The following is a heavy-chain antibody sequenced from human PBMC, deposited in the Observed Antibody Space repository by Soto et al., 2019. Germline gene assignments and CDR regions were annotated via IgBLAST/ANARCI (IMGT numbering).Heavy chain of an antibody. CDR3: ASSRGYCSSTSCYAGAFDI. V-gene: IGHV1-69*01. Sequence: QVQLVQSGAEVKKPGSSVKVSCKASGGTFSSYAISWVRQAPGQGLEWMGGIIPIFGTANYAQKFQGRVTITADESTSTADMELSSLRSEDTAVYYCASSRGYCSSTSCYAGAFDIWGQGTMVTVSS. CDR1: GGTFSSYA. CDR2: IIPIFGTA. J-gene: IGHJ3*02. D-gene: IGHD2-2*03.